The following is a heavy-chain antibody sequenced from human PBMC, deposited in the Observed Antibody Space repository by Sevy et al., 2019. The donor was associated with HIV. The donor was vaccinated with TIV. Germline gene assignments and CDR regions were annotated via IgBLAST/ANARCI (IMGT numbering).Heavy chain of an antibody. D-gene: IGHD3-22*01. CDR1: GFTFSSYA. J-gene: IGHJ3*02. CDR2: ISSNGGST. V-gene: IGHV3-64D*06. CDR3: VRDDSSGYYAFDI. Sequence: GGSLRLSCSASGFTFSSYAMHWVRQAPGKGLEYVSAISSNGGSTDYADSVKGRFTISRDNSKNTLNLQMSSLRAEDTALYYCVRDDSSGYYAFDIWGQGTMVTVSS.